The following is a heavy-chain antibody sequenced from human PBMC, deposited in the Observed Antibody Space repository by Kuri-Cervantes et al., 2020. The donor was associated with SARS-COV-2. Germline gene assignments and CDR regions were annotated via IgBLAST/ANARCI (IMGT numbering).Heavy chain of an antibody. J-gene: IGHJ3*02. CDR3: ASAPGDIVVVPADDAFDI. Sequence: SVKVSCKASGGTFSSYAISWVRQAPGQGLEWMGGIIPIFGTANYAQKFQGRVTITTDESTSTAYMELSSLRSEDTAVYYCASAPGDIVVVPADDAFDIWGQGTMVTVSS. V-gene: IGHV1-69*05. D-gene: IGHD2-2*01. CDR2: IIPIFGTA. CDR1: GGTFSSYA.